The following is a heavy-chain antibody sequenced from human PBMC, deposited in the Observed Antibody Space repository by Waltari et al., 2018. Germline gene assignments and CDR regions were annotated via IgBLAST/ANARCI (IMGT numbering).Heavy chain of an antibody. D-gene: IGHD2-21*01. CDR1: GGSISGYY. CDR3: ARRTEQDLWYYFDF. CDR2: IYSVGTT. Sequence: QVQLQESGPGLVKPSETLSLTCSVSGGSISGYYWSWIRQSPEKGLEWMGNIYSVGTTNYTPTLRSRVTISIDTSRNRFSLKLGSVTAADTAVYYCARRTEQDLWYYFDFWGQGTQVTVSS. J-gene: IGHJ4*02. V-gene: IGHV4-59*12.